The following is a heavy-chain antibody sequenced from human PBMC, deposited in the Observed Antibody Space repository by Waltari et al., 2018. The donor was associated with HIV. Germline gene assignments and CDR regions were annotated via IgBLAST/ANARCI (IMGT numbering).Heavy chain of an antibody. Sequence: QVQLVQSGAVVKKPGASVRIYCETSGYTFISYALHWVRPAPGQRPEWMGWINVGNYNTKYSQKFQDRVTITGDTSASTGYLDLSSLTSEDTAVYFCAREYDFWSGGYHYYGMDVWGQGTTVTVSS. V-gene: IGHV1-3*01. J-gene: IGHJ6*02. CDR3: AREYDFWSGGYHYYGMDV. D-gene: IGHD3-3*01. CDR1: GYTFISYA. CDR2: INVGNYNT.